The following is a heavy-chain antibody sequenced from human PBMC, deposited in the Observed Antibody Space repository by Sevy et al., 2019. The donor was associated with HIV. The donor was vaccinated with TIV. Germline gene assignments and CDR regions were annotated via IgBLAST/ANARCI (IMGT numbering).Heavy chain of an antibody. V-gene: IGHV3-30-3*01. CDR1: GFTFSSYA. Sequence: GGSLRLSCAASGFTFSSYAMHWVRQAPGKGLEWVAVISYDGSNKYYADSVKGRFTISRDNSKNTLYLQMNSLRAEETAVYYCAREAVAAFDYWGQGTLVTVSS. CDR3: AREAVAAFDY. J-gene: IGHJ4*02. CDR2: ISYDGSNK. D-gene: IGHD6-19*01.